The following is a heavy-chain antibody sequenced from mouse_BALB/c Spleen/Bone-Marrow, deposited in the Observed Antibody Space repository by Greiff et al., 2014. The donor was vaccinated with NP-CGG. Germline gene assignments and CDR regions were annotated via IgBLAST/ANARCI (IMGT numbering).Heavy chain of an antibody. CDR3: NAEHGNYHYFDY. CDR1: GFNIKDYY. V-gene: IGHV14-4*02. CDR2: IDPGNGDT. J-gene: IGHJ2*01. D-gene: IGHD6-1*01. Sequence: EVQLQQSGAELVRSGASVKLSCPASGFNIKDYYMHWVKQRPEQGLEWIGWIDPGNGDTEYAPKFQGKATMTADTSSNTAYLQLSSLTSEDTAVYYCNAEHGNYHYFDYWGQGTTLTVSS.